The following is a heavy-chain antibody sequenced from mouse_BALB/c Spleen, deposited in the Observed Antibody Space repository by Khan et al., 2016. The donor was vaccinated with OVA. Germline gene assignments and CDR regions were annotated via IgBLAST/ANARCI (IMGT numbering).Heavy chain of an antibody. CDR3: ASTYYTYDGHYSMHY. V-gene: IGHV2-6-4*01. CDR2: IWGDGST. D-gene: IGHD2-14*01. J-gene: IGHJ4*01. CDR1: GFSLSRYN. Sequence: QVQLKESGPGLVAPSQSLSITCTVSGFSLSRYNVHWVRQPPGKGLEWLGMIWGDGSTDYNSVLKSRLSISKDNSKTQVFLTMNSLPSDDTAMYAWASTYYTYDGHYSMHYWGHGASVSISS.